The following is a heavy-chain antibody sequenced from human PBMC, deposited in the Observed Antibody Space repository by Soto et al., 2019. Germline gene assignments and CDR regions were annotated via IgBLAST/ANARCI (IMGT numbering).Heavy chain of an antibody. CDR2: IYYSGTT. J-gene: IGHJ4*02. CDR3: ARDAYSGYDKGYFDF. D-gene: IGHD5-12*01. V-gene: IGHV4-59*01. Sequence: QVQLQESGPGLVKPSETLSLTCTVSGGSISTYYWSWIRQPPGKGLEWIGFIYYSGTTNYNPSLKSRVTISVDTSRHQFSLKLSSVTAADTAVYYCARDAYSGYDKGYFDFWGPGTLVTVSS. CDR1: GGSISTYY.